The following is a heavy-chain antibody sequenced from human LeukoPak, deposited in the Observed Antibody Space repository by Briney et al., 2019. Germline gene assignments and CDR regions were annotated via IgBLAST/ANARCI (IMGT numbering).Heavy chain of an antibody. CDR2: ISGSGGST. CDR1: GFTFSSYA. J-gene: IGHJ5*02. Sequence: GGSLRLSCAASGFTFSSYAMSWVRQAPGKGLEWVSVISGSGGSTYYADSVKGRFTISSDNSNNTLYLQMHSLRAEDTDVYYCANSKIANNWFDPWGQGTLVTVS. V-gene: IGHV3-23*01. CDR3: ANSKIANNWFDP.